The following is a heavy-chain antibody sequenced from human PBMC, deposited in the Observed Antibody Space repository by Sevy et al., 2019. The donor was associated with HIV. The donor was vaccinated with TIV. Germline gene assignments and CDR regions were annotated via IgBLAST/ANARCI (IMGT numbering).Heavy chain of an antibody. CDR2: IKQDGSGK. J-gene: IGHJ6*02. CDR1: GFTFSSYW. Sequence: GGSLRLSCAASGFTFSSYWMSWVRQAPGKGLEWVANIKQDGSGKYYVDSVKGRFTISRDNAKNSLYLQMNSLRAEDTAVYYCASGKGYTGSYYYYGMDVWGQGTTVTVSS. D-gene: IGHD6-13*01. CDR3: ASGKGYTGSYYYYGMDV. V-gene: IGHV3-7*01.